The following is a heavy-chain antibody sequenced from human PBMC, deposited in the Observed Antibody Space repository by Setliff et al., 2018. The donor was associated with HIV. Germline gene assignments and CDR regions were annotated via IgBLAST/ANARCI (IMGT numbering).Heavy chain of an antibody. CDR3: ARGMVRGVLLMDV. CDR1: GFTFSSYS. V-gene: IGHV3-21*01. D-gene: IGHD3-10*01. Sequence: PGGSLRLSCAASGFTFSSYSMTWVRQAPGKGLEWVSSISSSSSYIYYADSVKGRFTISRDNAKNSLYLQMNSLRAEDTAVYYCARGMVRGVLLMDVWGKGTTVTVSS. CDR2: ISSSSSYI. J-gene: IGHJ6*04.